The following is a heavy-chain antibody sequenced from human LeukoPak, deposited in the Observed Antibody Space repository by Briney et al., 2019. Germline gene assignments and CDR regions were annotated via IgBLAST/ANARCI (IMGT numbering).Heavy chain of an antibody. CDR1: GFTFSSYA. J-gene: IGHJ4*02. CDR2: ISSSGGST. V-gene: IGHV3-64*01. Sequence: PGGSLRLSCAASGFTFSSYAMHWVRQAPGKGLEYVSAISSSGGSTYYANSVKGRFTISRDNSKNTLYLQMGSLRGEGMAVYYCARGQNYGGDSKSFDYWGQGTLVTVSS. CDR3: ARGQNYGGDSKSFDY. D-gene: IGHD4-23*01.